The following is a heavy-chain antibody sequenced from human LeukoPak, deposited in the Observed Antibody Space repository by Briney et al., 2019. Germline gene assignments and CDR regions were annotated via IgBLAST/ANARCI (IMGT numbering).Heavy chain of an antibody. V-gene: IGHV1-69*05. J-gene: IGHJ2*01. Sequence: ASVKVSCKASGGTFSSYAISWVRQAPGQGLEWMGRIIPIFGTANYAQRSQGRVTITTDESTSTAYMELSSLRSEDTAVYYCASYDSSGYYRHDGYFDLWGRGTLVTVSS. CDR1: GGTFSSYA. CDR3: ASYDSSGYYRHDGYFDL. D-gene: IGHD3-22*01. CDR2: IIPIFGTA.